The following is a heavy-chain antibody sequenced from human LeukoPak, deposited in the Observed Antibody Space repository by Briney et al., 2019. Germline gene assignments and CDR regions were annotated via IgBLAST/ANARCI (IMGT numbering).Heavy chain of an antibody. Sequence: GGSLRLSCAASGFTFSSYAMSWVRQAPGKGLEWVSAISGSGGSIYYADSVKGRLTSSRDNSKNTLYLQMNSLRVDDTAVYYCAKRGAEVGETVAPGDYWGQGTLVTVSS. D-gene: IGHD1-26*01. J-gene: IGHJ4*02. V-gene: IGHV3-23*01. CDR3: AKRGAEVGETVAPGDY. CDR1: GFTFSSYA. CDR2: ISGSGGSI.